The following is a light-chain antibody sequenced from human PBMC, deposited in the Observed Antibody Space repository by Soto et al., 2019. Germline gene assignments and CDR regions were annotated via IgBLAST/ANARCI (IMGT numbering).Light chain of an antibody. CDR1: QSVSSH. V-gene: IGKV3-15*01. J-gene: IGKJ3*01. Sequence: EIVMAQSPATLSVSPGERATLSCRASQSVSSHLAWFQQKPGQAPRLIIYGASTRATGVPARFSGSGSGTEFTLSITSLQSDDVAVYYCQQYNNWRRTFGPGTKVDI. CDR2: GAS. CDR3: QQYNNWRRT.